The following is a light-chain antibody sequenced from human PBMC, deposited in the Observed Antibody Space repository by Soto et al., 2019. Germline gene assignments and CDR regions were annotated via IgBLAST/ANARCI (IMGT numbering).Light chain of an antibody. CDR2: GAS. V-gene: IGKV3-15*01. Sequence: EIVLTQSPGTLSLSPGERATLSSRASQSVSSNLAWYQQKPGQAPRLLIYGASTRATGIPARFSGSGSGTEFTLTISSLQSEDFAVYYCQQYNNWPLTFGGGTKVDIK. CDR3: QQYNNWPLT. CDR1: QSVSSN. J-gene: IGKJ4*01.